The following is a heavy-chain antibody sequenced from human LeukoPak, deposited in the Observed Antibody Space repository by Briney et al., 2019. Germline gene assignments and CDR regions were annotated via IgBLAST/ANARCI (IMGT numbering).Heavy chain of an antibody. CDR3: ARDRWFDP. Sequence: SETLSLTCTVFGGSFSGYYWRWIRQPPDEGLEWIGEINPSGSTNYNPSLKTRVTISIDTSKNQFSLKLTSVTAADTAFYYCARDRWFDPWGQGTLVTVSS. V-gene: IGHV4-34*01. J-gene: IGHJ5*02. CDR1: GGSFSGYY. CDR2: INPSGST.